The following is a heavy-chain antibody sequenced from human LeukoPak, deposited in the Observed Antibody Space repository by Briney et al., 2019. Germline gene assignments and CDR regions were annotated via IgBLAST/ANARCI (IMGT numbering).Heavy chain of an antibody. CDR2: IKQDGSEK. CDR1: GFTFSSYW. CDR3: ARDWLVVRGVTRDYYGMDV. Sequence: PGRSLRLSCAASGFTFSSYWMSWVRQAPGKGLEWVANIKQDGSEKYYVDSVKGRFTISRDNAKNSLYLQMNSLRAEDTAVYYCARDWLVVRGVTRDYYGMDVWGQGTTVTVSS. J-gene: IGHJ6*02. D-gene: IGHD3-10*01. V-gene: IGHV3-7*01.